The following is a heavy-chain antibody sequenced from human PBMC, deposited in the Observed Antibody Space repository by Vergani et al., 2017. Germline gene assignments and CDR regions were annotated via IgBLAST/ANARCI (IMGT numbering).Heavy chain of an antibody. Sequence: QVQLVESGGGVVQPGRSLRLSCAASGFTFSSYGMHWVRQAPGKGLEWVAVIWYDGSNKYYADSVKGRFTISRDNAKNSLYLQMNSLRAEDTAVYYCASGYYYDSSGKIYWGQGTLVTVSS. CDR1: GFTFSSYG. CDR3: ASGYYYDSSGKIY. D-gene: IGHD3-22*01. CDR2: IWYDGSNK. V-gene: IGHV3-33*03. J-gene: IGHJ4*02.